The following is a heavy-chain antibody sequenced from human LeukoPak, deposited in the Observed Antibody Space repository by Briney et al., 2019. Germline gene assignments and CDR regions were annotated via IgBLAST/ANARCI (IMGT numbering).Heavy chain of an antibody. CDR1: GFTFSSYA. CDR2: ISYDGSNK. J-gene: IGHJ4*02. CDR3: TSNLTK. D-gene: IGHD3-9*01. Sequence: PGGSLRLSCAASGFTFSSYAMHWVRQAPGKGLEWVAVISYDGSNKYYADSVKGRFTISRDNSKNTLYLQMNSLKTEDTAVYYCTSNLTKWGQGTLVTVSS. V-gene: IGHV3-30-3*01.